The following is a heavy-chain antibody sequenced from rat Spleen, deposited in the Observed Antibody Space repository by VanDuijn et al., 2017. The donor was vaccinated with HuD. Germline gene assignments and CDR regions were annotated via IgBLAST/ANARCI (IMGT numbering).Heavy chain of an antibody. Sequence: EVQLAESGGGLVQPGRSLKLSCAASGFTFSDYYMAWVRQAPTKGLEWVASVSYDGGTTYYRDSVKGRFTISRDNAKSTLYLQMDSLRSEDTATYYCARQGYPGIRIYYYVMDAWGQGASVTVSS. CDR3: ARQGYPGIRIYYYVMDA. J-gene: IGHJ4*01. V-gene: IGHV5-25*01. CDR1: GFTFSDYY. D-gene: IGHD1-4*01. CDR2: VSYDGGTT.